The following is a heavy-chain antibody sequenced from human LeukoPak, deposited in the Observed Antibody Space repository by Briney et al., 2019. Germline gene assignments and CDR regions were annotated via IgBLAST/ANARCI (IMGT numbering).Heavy chain of an antibody. J-gene: IGHJ5*02. CDR2: ISYSWST. CDR1: GGSISSHY. Sequence: PSETLSLTCAVSGGSISSHYWSWIRQPPGKGLEGIGYISYSWSTAYNPSLKSRVTISVDMAKNQFSLKLTSVTAADTAVYYCTRDRSDGYNYVDLWGQGTLVTVSS. D-gene: IGHD5-24*01. V-gene: IGHV4-59*11. CDR3: TRDRSDGYNYVDL.